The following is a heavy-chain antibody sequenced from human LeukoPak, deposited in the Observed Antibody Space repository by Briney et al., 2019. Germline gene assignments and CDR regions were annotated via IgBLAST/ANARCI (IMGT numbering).Heavy chain of an antibody. CDR1: GFTFSSYT. D-gene: IGHD3-22*01. V-gene: IGHV3-53*01. Sequence: GGSLRLSCAASGFTFSSYTMSWVRQAPGKGLEWVSVIRAGGSTSYADSVKGRFTISRDNSKNTLYLQMNSLRDEDTAVYYCAREGSYDTSGYNDALDIWGQGTMVTVSA. CDR2: IRAGGST. CDR3: AREGSYDTSGYNDALDI. J-gene: IGHJ3*02.